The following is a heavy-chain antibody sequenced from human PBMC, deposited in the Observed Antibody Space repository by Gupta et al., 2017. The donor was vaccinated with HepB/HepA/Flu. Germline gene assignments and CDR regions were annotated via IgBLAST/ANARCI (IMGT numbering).Heavy chain of an antibody. D-gene: IGHD2/OR15-2a*01. CDR3: ARRVYCKDGACFYYYFDY. J-gene: IGHJ4*01. Sequence: QLQLQESGPRLVKLSETLSLTCTVSGDSIRSHIHQWAWIRQAPGKGLEWIGNIYYGGKTYYNPSLMSRVTMSVDVSNNRFSLRLSSVTAADSAVYYCARRVYCKDGACFYYYFDYWGPGTLVTVSS. CDR2: IYYGGKT. V-gene: IGHV4-39*01. CDR1: GDSIRSHIHQ.